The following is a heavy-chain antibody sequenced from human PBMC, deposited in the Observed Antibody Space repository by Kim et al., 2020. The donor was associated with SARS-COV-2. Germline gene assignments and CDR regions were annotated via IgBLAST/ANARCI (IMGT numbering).Heavy chain of an antibody. V-gene: IGHV3-23*01. CDR1: GFTFSSYA. CDR2: ISGSGGST. CDR3: AKIPAADTAMAYYYYYYGMDV. D-gene: IGHD5-18*01. Sequence: GGSLRLSCAASGFTFSSYAMSWVRQAPGKGLEWVSAISGSGGSTYYADSVKGRFTISRDNSKNTLYLQMNSLRAEDTAVYYCAKIPAADTAMAYYYYYYGMDVWGQGTTVTVSS. J-gene: IGHJ6*02.